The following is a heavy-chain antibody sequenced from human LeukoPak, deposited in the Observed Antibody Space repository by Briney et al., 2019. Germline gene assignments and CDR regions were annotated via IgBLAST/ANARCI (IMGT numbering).Heavy chain of an antibody. D-gene: IGHD3-22*01. V-gene: IGHV3-48*04. CDR2: ISSSSSTI. J-gene: IGHJ4*02. CDR3: ARVRYYYDSSGYYYGYFDY. Sequence: GGSLRLSCAASGFTFSSYSMNWVRQAPGKGLEWVSYISSSSSTIYYADSVKGRFTISRDNAKNSLYLQMNSLRAEDTAVYYCARVRYYYDSSGYYYGYFDYWGQGTLVTVSS. CDR1: GFTFSSYS.